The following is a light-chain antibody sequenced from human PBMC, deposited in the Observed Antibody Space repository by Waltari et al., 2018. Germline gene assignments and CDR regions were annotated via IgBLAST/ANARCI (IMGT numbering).Light chain of an antibody. J-gene: IGKJ2*01. CDR1: QATGSS. CDR3: QQANSYPRT. Sequence: DIRLTQSPSFLSASVGDRVTISCRASQATGSSFAWYQQKPGKAPRLLIYAASPLEGGVPPRFSGSGSGTEFTLTISSLQPEDFATYYCQQANSYPRTFGQGTKLEI. CDR2: AAS. V-gene: IGKV1-9*01.